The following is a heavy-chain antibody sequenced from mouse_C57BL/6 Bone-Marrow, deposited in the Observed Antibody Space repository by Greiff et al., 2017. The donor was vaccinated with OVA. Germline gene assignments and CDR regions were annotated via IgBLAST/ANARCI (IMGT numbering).Heavy chain of an antibody. Sequence: EVMLVESGGGLVKPGGSLKLSCAASGFTFSSYAMSWVRQTPEKRLEWVATISDGGSYTYYPDNVKGRFTISRDNAKNNLYLQMSHLKSEDTAMYYCARGELLLLFFFAYWGQGTLVTVSA. CDR1: GFTFSSYA. CDR3: ARGELLLLFFFAY. CDR2: ISDGGSYT. J-gene: IGHJ3*01. D-gene: IGHD2-3*01. V-gene: IGHV5-4*03.